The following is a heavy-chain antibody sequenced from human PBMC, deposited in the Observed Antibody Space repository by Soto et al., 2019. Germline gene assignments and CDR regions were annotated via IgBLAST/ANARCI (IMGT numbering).Heavy chain of an antibody. CDR2: VYYSGGA. CDR3: TRDGDGRMTTNPYYYYGMDV. J-gene: IGHJ6*02. CDR1: GGSISGYY. D-gene: IGHD2-21*02. V-gene: IGHV4-59*01. Sequence: PSETLSLTCTVSGGSISGYYWSWIRQPPRKGLEWIGNVYYSGGAKYNPSVKRRVSISVDTSKNQSSLNLSSVTAADTAVYYCTRDGDGRMTTNPYYYYGMDVWGPGITVTVSS.